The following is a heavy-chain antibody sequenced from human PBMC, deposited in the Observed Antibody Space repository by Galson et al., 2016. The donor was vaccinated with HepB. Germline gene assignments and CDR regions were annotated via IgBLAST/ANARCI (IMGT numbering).Heavy chain of an antibody. CDR2: LFHGTT. J-gene: IGHJ4*01. D-gene: IGHD1-26*01. CDR1: NYSIEKGFF. V-gene: IGHV4-38-2*02. Sequence: SETLSPTCSVSNYSIEKGFFWAWIRQHPGKGRQWIGSLFHGTTSDHPSLKSRVTIPLDTSTNHFFLELRSVNVADTAVYYCARITVGPIDKWGQGLMVTVS. CDR3: ARITVGPIDK.